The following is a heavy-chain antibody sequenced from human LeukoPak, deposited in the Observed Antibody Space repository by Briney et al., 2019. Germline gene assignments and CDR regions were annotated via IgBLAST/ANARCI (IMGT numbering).Heavy chain of an antibody. J-gene: IGHJ6*02. CDR3: TTDYLYYYYGLAV. CDR2: IKTKADGGAT. CDR1: GFTFSNVC. Sequence: GGSLRLSCAASGFTFSNVCMSWVRQAPGKGLEWVGRIKTKADGGATDYAAPVKGRFTISRDDSKNTLYLQMFSLNTEDTAVYYCTTDYLYYYYGLAVWGQGTTVTVSS. V-gene: IGHV3-15*01.